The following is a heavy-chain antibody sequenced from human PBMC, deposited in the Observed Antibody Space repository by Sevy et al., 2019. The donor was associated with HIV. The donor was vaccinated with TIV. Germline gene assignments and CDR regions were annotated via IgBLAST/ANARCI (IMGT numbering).Heavy chain of an antibody. CDR3: ARTRRYYDSSGYYQWDVFDI. Sequence: GGSLRLSCAVSGFTVSSNYMNWVRQAPGKGLEWVSVIYTDGSTYYADSVKGRFTISRHNSENTLSLQMNSLRVEDTAVYYCARTRRYYDSSGYYQWDVFDIWGQGTMVTVSS. CDR1: GFTVSSNY. J-gene: IGHJ3*02. V-gene: IGHV3-53*04. CDR2: IYTDGST. D-gene: IGHD3-22*01.